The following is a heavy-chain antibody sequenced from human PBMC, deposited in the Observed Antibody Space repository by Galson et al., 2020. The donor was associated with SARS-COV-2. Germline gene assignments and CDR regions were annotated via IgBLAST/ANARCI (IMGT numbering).Heavy chain of an antibody. CDR1: GGSISSSSYY. Sequence: SETLSLTCTVSGGSISSSSYYWGWIRQPPGKGLEWIGSIDYSGSTYYNPSLKRRVTITVDTSKNQFSLKLRSVTAADTDVYYCARHRFLWFGESHDAFDIGGQGTMVTVSS. V-gene: IGHV4-39*01. CDR2: IDYSGST. J-gene: IGHJ3*02. D-gene: IGHD3-10*01. CDR3: ARHRFLWFGESHDAFDI.